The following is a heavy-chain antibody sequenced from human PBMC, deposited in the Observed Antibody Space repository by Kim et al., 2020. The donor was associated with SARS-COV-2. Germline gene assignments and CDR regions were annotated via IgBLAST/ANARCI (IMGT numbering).Heavy chain of an antibody. V-gene: IGHV4-34*01. CDR3: ARGRAGVVPAPILGIWPHYDYFIMDV. D-gene: IGHD2-2*02. J-gene: IGHJ6*02. Sequence: SETLSLTCAVYGGSFSGHYWSWIRQPPGKGLEWIGEIHQSGSTNYSPSLKSRVTISVDTSKNQFSLKLSSVTAADTGFYYCARGRAGVVPAPILGIWPHYDYFIMDVWGHGTTVTVSS. CDR2: IHQSGST. CDR1: GGSFSGHY.